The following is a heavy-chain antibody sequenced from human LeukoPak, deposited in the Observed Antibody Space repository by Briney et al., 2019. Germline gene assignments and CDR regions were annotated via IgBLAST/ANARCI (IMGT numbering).Heavy chain of an antibody. CDR1: GFTFDSYG. CDR3: ARTYCSSTRCSYYFDS. V-gene: IGHV3-21*01. CDR2: ISSSSTYI. D-gene: IGHD2-2*01. J-gene: IGHJ4*02. Sequence: GGSLRLSCAASGFTFDSYGMNWVRQAPGKGLEWISSISSSSTYIYYADSVKGRFTISRDNAKNSLYLQMNSLRAEDTAVYYCARTYCSSTRCSYYFDSWGQGTLVTVSS.